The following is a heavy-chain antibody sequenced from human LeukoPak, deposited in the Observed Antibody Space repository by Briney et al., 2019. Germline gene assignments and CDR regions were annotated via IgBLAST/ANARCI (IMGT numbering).Heavy chain of an antibody. Sequence: GESLKISFKTSGYSFTTYWIGWVPQMPGTGLELVGAIYPDDSDTRYSPSFQGQVVISADRSIRTAYLQWNTLKTSDTAMYYCVRQRGASGTINHFDPWGQGTLVTVSS. CDR3: VRQRGASGTINHFDP. V-gene: IGHV5-51*01. CDR1: GYSFTTYW. CDR2: IYPDDSDT. D-gene: IGHD3-10*01. J-gene: IGHJ5*02.